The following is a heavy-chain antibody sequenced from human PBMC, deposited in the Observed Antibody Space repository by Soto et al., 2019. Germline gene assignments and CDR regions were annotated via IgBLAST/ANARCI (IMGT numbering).Heavy chain of an antibody. J-gene: IGHJ5*02. Sequence: GGSLRLSCAASGFTFSSYEMNWVRQAPGKGLEWVSYISSSGSTIYYADSVKGRFTISRDNAKNSLYLQINSLRAEDTAVYYCATSSGWYNWFDPWGQGTLVTVSS. V-gene: IGHV3-48*03. CDR1: GFTFSSYE. D-gene: IGHD6-19*01. CDR3: ATSSGWYNWFDP. CDR2: ISSSGSTI.